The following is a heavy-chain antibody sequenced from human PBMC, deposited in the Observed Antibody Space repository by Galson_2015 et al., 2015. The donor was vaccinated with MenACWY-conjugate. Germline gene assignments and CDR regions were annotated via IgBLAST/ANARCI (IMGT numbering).Heavy chain of an antibody. J-gene: IGHJ4*02. V-gene: IGHV4-59*08. D-gene: IGHD7-27*01. CDR2: IRDTGSL. CDR1: GASIRSHH. CDR3: ARLSTWGSSFGYLDY. Sequence: TLSLTCTVSGASIRSHHWSWFRQPPGKGLEWIAYIRDTGSLKDNPSLKSRVTMSADKPNNQFSLRLISVTAADTAVYYCARLSTWGSSFGYLDYWGQGILVAVSS.